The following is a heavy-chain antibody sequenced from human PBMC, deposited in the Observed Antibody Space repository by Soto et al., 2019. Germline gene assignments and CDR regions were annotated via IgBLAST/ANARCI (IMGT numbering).Heavy chain of an antibody. CDR2: ISDDGRSQ. CDR1: GFTFSSFP. J-gene: IGHJ5*02. D-gene: IGHD3-22*01. V-gene: IGHV3-30*04. CDR3: ARGVSSGPGRAWFDP. Sequence: QVQLVESGGGVVQPGRSLRLSCAASGFTFSSFPIHWVRQAPGKGLEWVAVISDDGRSQFYADSVKGRFTISRDNSKSTLDLQMTSLRAEDTAVYSCARGVSSGPGRAWFDPWGQGTLVTVSS.